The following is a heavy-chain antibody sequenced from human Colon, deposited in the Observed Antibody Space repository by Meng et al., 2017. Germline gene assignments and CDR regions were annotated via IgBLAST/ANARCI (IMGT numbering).Heavy chain of an antibody. CDR1: WFSLSTYCVG. J-gene: IGHJ4*02. V-gene: IGHV2-5*02. CDR3: AHFLAPVGYFDY. CDR2: IYWDDDK. D-gene: IGHD1-14*01. Sequence: QITLKEAGPTLVKPTQTFPLTCTFSWFSLSTYCVGVGWIRPPPEKALEWLALIYWDDDKRYSPSLKSRLTITKDTSKNQVVLTMTNMDPVDTATYYCAHFLAPVGYFDYWGQGALVTVSS.